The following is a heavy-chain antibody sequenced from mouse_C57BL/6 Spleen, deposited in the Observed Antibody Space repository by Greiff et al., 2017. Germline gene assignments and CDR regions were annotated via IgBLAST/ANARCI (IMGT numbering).Heavy chain of an antibody. CDR2: IDPSDSYT. CDR1: GYTFTSYW. Sequence: QVQLQQPGAELVMPGASVKLSCKASGYTFTSYWMHWVKQRPGQGLEWIGEIDPSDSYTNYNQKFKGKSTLTVDKSSSTAYMQLSSLTSEDSAVYYCARSSNYENYYDYWGQGTTLTVSS. J-gene: IGHJ2*01. V-gene: IGHV1-69*01. D-gene: IGHD2-5*01. CDR3: ARSSNYENYYDY.